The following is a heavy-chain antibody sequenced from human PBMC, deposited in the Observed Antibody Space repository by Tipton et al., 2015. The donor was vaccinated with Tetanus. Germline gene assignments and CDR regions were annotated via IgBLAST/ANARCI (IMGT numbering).Heavy chain of an antibody. J-gene: IGHJ4*02. CDR2: IYRTGST. Sequence: GLVKPSETLSLTCSVSGDSVSSGSYYWTWIRQPPGKGLEWIGYIYRTGSTKYNSSLRDRVTIALDTSKNQFSLKLNSVTAADTAVYYCARIHDFWSGYFDFWGQGTLVAVSS. CDR1: GDSVSSGSYY. CDR3: ARIHDFWSGYFDF. D-gene: IGHD3-3*01. V-gene: IGHV4-61*01.